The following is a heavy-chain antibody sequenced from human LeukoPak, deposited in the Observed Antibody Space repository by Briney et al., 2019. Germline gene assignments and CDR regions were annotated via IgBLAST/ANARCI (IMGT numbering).Heavy chain of an antibody. CDR2: ISAYNGNT. J-gene: IGHJ5*02. CDR1: GYTFTSYG. Sequence: ASVKVSCKASGYTFTSYGISWVRQAPGQGLEWMGWISAYNGNTNYAQKLQGRVTMTTDTSTSTAYMELRSLRSDDTAVYYCARVVREDGPQIWFDPRGQGTLVTVSS. D-gene: IGHD2-21*01. CDR3: ARVVREDGPQIWFDP. V-gene: IGHV1-18*01.